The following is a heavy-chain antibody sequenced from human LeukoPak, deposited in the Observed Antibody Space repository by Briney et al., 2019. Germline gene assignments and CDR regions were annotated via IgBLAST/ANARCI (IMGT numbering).Heavy chain of an antibody. CDR1: GFTFSSYA. J-gene: IGHJ4*02. V-gene: IGHV3-30*04. CDR2: ISYDGSNK. Sequence: GGSLRLSCAASGFTFSSYAMHWVRQAPGKGLEWVAVISYDGSNKYYADSVKGRFTISRDNSKNTPYLQMNSLRAEDTAVYYCARDQYEGAADMFDYWGQGTLVTVSS. D-gene: IGHD1-26*01. CDR3: ARDQYEGAADMFDY.